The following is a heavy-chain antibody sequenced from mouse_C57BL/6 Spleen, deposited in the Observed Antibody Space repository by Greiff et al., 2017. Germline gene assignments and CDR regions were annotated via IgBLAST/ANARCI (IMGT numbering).Heavy chain of an antibody. V-gene: IGHV10-1*01. J-gene: IGHJ2*01. CDR1: GFSFNTYA. D-gene: IGHD2-12*01. Sequence: EVMLVESGGGLVQPKGSLKLSCAASGFSFNTYAMNWVRQAPGEGLEWVARIRSKSNNYATYYADSVKDRFTISRDGSERMLYLQMNNLKTEDTARYYCVGHSYDDFDGWGQGTTLTVSS. CDR3: VGHSYDDFDG. CDR2: IRSKSNNYAT.